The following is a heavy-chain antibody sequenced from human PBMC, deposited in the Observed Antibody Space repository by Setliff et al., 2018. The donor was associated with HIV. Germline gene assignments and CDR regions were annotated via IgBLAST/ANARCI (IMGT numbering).Heavy chain of an antibody. D-gene: IGHD3-3*01. CDR3: ARQMTIPGVAVTPVDY. J-gene: IGHJ4*02. CDR2: NGDT. V-gene: IGHV4-59*08. CDR1: VAPSEVTT. Sequence: SETRPSPVLSLVAPSEVTTGVGSGSPQGRDWSGLGSNGDTAYNPSLKSRLTISVDTSKSQFSLKLTSVTAADTAVYYCARQMTIPGVAVTPVDYWGQGAPVTVSS.